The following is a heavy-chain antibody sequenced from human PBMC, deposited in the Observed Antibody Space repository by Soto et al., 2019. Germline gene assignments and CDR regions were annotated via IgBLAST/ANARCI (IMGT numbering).Heavy chain of an antibody. J-gene: IGHJ6*02. D-gene: IGHD6-13*01. V-gene: IGHV4-59*01. CDR2: IYYSGST. CDR3: ARDPYSSSHGSLRGGYGMDV. CDR1: GGSISSNY. Sequence: QVQLQESGPGLVKPSETLSLTCSVSGGSISSNYWSWIRQPPGKGLEWIGYIYYSGSTNYNPSLKSRVTIAAGTSKNQFSLKLSTVTAADTAVYYCARDPYSSSHGSLRGGYGMDVWGQGTTVTVSS.